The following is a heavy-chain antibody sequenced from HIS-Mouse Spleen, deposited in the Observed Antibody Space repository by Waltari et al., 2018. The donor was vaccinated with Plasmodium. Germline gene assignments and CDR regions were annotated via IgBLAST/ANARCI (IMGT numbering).Heavy chain of an antibody. D-gene: IGHD6-13*01. V-gene: IGHV1-2*02. CDR2: INPNSGGT. Sequence: QVQLVQSGAEVKKPGASVKVSCKASGYTFTGSYMHWVLQDPGQGLEWMGWINPNSGGTNYAQKFQGRVTMTRDTSISTAYMELSRLRSDDTAVYYCARVLGYKAAAGTFVEYFQHWGQGTLVTVSS. CDR1: GYTFTGSY. CDR3: ARVLGYKAAAGTFVEYFQH. J-gene: IGHJ1*01.